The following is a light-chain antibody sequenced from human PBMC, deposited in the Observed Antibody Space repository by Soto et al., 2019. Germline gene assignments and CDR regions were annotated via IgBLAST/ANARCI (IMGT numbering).Light chain of an antibody. CDR1: QSVSSY. CDR3: QQRSNWPWT. J-gene: IGKJ1*01. V-gene: IGKV3-11*01. Sequence: EIVLTQSPATLSLSPGERATLSCWASQSVSSYLAWYQHKPGQAPRLLIYDASNRAPGIPARFSGSGSGTDFTLTISSLEPEDFAVYYCQQRSNWPWTFGQGTKVEIK. CDR2: DAS.